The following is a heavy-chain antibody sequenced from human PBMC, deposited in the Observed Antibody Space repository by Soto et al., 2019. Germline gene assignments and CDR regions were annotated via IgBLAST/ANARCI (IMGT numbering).Heavy chain of an antibody. Sequence: PGESLKISCKGSGYSFTSYWIGWVRQMPGKGLEWMGIIYPGDSDTRYSPSFQGQVTISADKSISTAYLQWSSLKASDTAMYYCASQIADYYYDSSGYGDAFDIWGQGTMVTVSS. V-gene: IGHV5-51*01. J-gene: IGHJ3*02. CDR2: IYPGDSDT. CDR3: ASQIADYYYDSSGYGDAFDI. D-gene: IGHD3-22*01. CDR1: GYSFTSYW.